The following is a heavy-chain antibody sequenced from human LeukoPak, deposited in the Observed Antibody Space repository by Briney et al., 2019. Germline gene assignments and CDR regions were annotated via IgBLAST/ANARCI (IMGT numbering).Heavy chain of an antibody. V-gene: IGHV4-34*01. D-gene: IGHD3-3*01. J-gene: IGHJ5*02. Sequence: PSETLSLTCAVYGESFSGYYWSWIRQPPGKGLEWIGSIYYSGSTYYNPSLKSRVTISVDTSKNQFSLKLSSVTAADTAVYYCARDKINFWSGYGHPNWFDPWGQGTLVTVSS. CDR2: IYYSGST. CDR3: ARDKINFWSGYGHPNWFDP. CDR1: GESFSGYY.